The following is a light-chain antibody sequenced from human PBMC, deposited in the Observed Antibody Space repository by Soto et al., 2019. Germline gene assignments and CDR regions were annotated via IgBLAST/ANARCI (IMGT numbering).Light chain of an antibody. Sequence: EIVLTQSPATLSLSPGESATLCCRASQSVSSYLAWYQQKPGQAPRLLIYDASNRATGIPARFSGSGSGTEFTLTISSLQPEDFAVYYCQQYYNWPRTFGQGTKVDI. CDR2: DAS. V-gene: IGKV3-11*01. CDR3: QQYYNWPRT. J-gene: IGKJ1*01. CDR1: QSVSSY.